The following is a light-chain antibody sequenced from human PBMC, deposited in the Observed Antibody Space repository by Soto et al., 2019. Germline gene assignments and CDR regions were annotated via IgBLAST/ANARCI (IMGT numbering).Light chain of an antibody. Sequence: DIPMTQSPSSVSASVGDRVTITCRASQGISNWLAWYQQKPGKAPKLLIYAASSLRSGVPSRFSGSGSGTDFTLTISSLQPEDFATYYCQQANSFPHTFGQGTKLEIK. CDR2: AAS. J-gene: IGKJ2*01. V-gene: IGKV1-12*01. CDR3: QQANSFPHT. CDR1: QGISNW.